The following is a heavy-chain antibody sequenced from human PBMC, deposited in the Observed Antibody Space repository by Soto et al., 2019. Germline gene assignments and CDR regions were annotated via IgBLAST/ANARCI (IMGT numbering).Heavy chain of an antibody. J-gene: IGHJ4*02. CDR2: ISYDGSNK. Sequence: QVQLVESGGGVVQPGRSLRLSCAASGFTFSSYGMHWVRQAPGKGLEWVAVISYDGSNKYYADSVKGRFIISRDNSKNTLYLQMNSLRAEDTAVYDCAKDSLERGFDYWGQGTLVTVSS. D-gene: IGHD3-16*01. CDR1: GFTFSSYG. CDR3: AKDSLERGFDY. V-gene: IGHV3-30*18.